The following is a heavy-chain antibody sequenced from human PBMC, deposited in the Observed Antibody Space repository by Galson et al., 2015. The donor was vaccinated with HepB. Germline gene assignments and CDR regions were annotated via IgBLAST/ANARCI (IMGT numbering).Heavy chain of an antibody. J-gene: IGHJ4*02. CDR1: GGSISSGSYY. D-gene: IGHD6-6*01. Sequence: TLSLTCTVSGGSISSGSYYWSWIRQPAGKGLEWIGRIYTSGSTNYNPSLKSRVTMSVDTSKNQFSLKLSSVTAADTAVYYCARLPGPYSSSSVDYWGQGTLVTVSS. CDR3: ARLPGPYSSSSVDY. V-gene: IGHV4-61*02. CDR2: IYTSGST.